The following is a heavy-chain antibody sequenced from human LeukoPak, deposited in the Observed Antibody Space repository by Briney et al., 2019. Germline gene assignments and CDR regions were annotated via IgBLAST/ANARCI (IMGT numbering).Heavy chain of an antibody. D-gene: IGHD2-21*02. J-gene: IGHJ4*02. CDR1: GGSISSYY. CDR2: IYYSGST. CDR3: ARTHCEGDCFSAIRY. Sequence: PSQTLSLTCTVSGGSISSYYWSWIRQPPGKGLEWIWYIYYSGSTNYNPSLKSRVTISVDTSKNQFSLKLSSVTAADTAVYYCARTHCEGDCFSAIRYWGQGTPVTVSS. V-gene: IGHV4-59*01.